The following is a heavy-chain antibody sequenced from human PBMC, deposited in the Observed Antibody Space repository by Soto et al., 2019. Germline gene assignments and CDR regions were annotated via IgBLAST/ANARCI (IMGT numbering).Heavy chain of an antibody. D-gene: IGHD1-7*01. J-gene: IGHJ6*02. CDR2: IYPGDSDT. CDR3: ARSYNWNSDYYYGMDV. Sequence: CKCSGYSFTSYWIGWVRQMPGKGLEWMGIIYPGDSDTRYSPSFQGQVTISADKSISTAYLQWSSLKASDTAMYYCARSYNWNSDYYYGMDVWGQGTTVTLSS. CDR1: GYSFTSYW. V-gene: IGHV5-51*01.